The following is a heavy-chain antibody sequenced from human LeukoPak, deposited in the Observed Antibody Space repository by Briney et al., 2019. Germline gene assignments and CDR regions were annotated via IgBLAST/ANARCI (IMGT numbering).Heavy chain of an antibody. CDR3: VKGGFTYYDD. D-gene: IGHD3-22*01. J-gene: IGHJ4*02. Sequence: GGSLRLSCAASGFTFSSYAMTWVRQAPEKGLEWVSTINTGDITFYANSVKGRFTISRDNSKNALFLQMNSLRAEDTAIYYCVKGGFTYYDDWGQGTLVTVSS. CDR1: GFTFSSYA. CDR2: INTGDIT. V-gene: IGHV3-23*01.